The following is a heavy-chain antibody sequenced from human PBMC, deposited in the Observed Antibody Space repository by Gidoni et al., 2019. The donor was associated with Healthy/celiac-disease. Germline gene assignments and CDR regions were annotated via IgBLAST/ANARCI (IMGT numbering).Heavy chain of an antibody. V-gene: IGHV6-1*01. CDR2: TYYRSKWYN. CDR1: GDSISSHSAA. CDR3: ARVHLWFRDNWFDP. Sequence: QVQLQQSGPGLVKPSQTLSLPCSISGDSISSHSAAWNWIRQSPSRGLEWLGRTYYRSKWYNDYAVFVKSRITINPDTSKNQFSLQLNSVTPEDTAVYYCARVHLWFRDNWFDPWGQGTLVTVSS. D-gene: IGHD3-10*01. J-gene: IGHJ5*02.